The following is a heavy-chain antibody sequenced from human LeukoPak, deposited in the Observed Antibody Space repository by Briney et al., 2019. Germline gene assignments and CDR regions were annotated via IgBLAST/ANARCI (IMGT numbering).Heavy chain of an antibody. CDR1: GFTFSSSA. J-gene: IGHJ4*02. V-gene: IGHV3-30*04. CDR3: AREGGQWLVSDN. Sequence: GGSLRLSCAASGFTFSSSAMHWVRQAPGKGLEWVAVISYDGSNKYYTDSVKGRFTISRDNSKNTLSLQMNSLRAEDTAVYYCAREGGQWLVSDNWGQGTLVTVPS. D-gene: IGHD6-19*01. CDR2: ISYDGSNK.